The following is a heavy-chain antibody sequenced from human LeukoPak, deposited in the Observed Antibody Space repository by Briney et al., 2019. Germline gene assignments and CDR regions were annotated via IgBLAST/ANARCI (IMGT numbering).Heavy chain of an antibody. CDR2: IYTDGST. J-gene: IGHJ4*02. CDR1: GGSINNYH. Sequence: PSETLSLTCTVSGGSINNYHWSWIRQPAGQGMEWIGQIYTDGSTNYNPPLKSRVTMSIDTTEDRVSLTIRSVTAADTAFYYCARRDISSGWSFDYWGQGTLVTVSS. D-gene: IGHD6-19*01. CDR3: ARRDISSGWSFDY. V-gene: IGHV4-4*07.